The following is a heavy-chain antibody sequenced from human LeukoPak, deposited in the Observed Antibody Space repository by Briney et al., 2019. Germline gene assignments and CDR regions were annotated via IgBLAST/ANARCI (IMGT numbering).Heavy chain of an antibody. CDR2: ISDYNGNT. CDR1: GYTFTSYG. CDR3: ARDYGSSVSDWFDP. Sequence: ASVKVSCKGSGYTFTSYGFCWVRQAPGQGLEWMGCISDYNGNTNYAQKLQGRVTMTTDTSTSKAYMELRSLKSDDTAVYYCARDYGSSVSDWFDPWGQGTLVTVSS. J-gene: IGHJ5*02. D-gene: IGHD2-2*01. V-gene: IGHV1-18*01.